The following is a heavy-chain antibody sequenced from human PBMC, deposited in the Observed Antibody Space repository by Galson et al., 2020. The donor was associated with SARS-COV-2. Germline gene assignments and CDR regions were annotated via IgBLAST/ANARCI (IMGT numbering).Heavy chain of an antibody. CDR2: ISSSSTYI. CDR3: ARDASWAMFAMDV. CDR1: GFTFDAYT. J-gene: IGHJ6*02. Sequence: GGSRLSCAASGFTFDAYTLNWVRQAPGKGLEWVSSISSSSTYIYYADSVKGRFSISRDNARNTLYLEMNSLRVEDTGVYYCARDASWAMFAMDVWGQGTTVAVSS. V-gene: IGHV3-21*06. D-gene: IGHD3-10*02.